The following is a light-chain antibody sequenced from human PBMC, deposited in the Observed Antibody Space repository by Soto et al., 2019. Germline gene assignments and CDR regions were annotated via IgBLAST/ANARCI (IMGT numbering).Light chain of an antibody. Sequence: EIVLTQSPATLSLSPGERATISCRSSQSVSSYLAWYKQKPGQAPRLLIYDASNRATGIPARFSGSGSGTEFTLTISSLEPEDFAVYYCQQRSNWPRTFGQGTKVDIK. J-gene: IGKJ1*01. CDR1: QSVSSY. V-gene: IGKV3-11*01. CDR2: DAS. CDR3: QQRSNWPRT.